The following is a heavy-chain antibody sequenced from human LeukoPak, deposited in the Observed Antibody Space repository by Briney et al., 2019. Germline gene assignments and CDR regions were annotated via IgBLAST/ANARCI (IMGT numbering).Heavy chain of an antibody. V-gene: IGHV3-53*01. CDR3: AKGPLWMVRGAMDI. D-gene: IGHD3-10*01. CDR1: GFTVSSNY. J-gene: IGHJ3*02. CDR2: IYSGGST. Sequence: GGSLRLSCAASGFTVSSNYMSWVRQAPGKGLEWVSVIYSGGSTYYADSVKGRFTISRDNSKNTLYLQMNSLRAEDTAVYYCAKGPLWMVRGAMDIWGQGTMVTVSS.